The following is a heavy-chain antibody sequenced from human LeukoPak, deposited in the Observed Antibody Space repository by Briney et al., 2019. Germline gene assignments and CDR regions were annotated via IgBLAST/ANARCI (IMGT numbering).Heavy chain of an antibody. J-gene: IGHJ4*02. CDR2: IYYSGST. Sequence: PGGSLRLSCAASGFTFDDSAMHWIRQPPGKGLEWIGYIYYSGSTEYNPSLTSRVTISLDTSKNQFSLKLSSVTAADTAVYYCARRRGDFWSDYYAFDSWGQGTLVTISS. D-gene: IGHD3-3*01. V-gene: IGHV4-59*08. CDR3: ARRRGDFWSDYYAFDS. CDR1: GFTFDDSA.